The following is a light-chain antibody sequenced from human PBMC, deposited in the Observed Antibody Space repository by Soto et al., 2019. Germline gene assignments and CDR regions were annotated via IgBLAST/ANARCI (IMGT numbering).Light chain of an antibody. V-gene: IGLV2-8*01. CDR1: SSDVGGYNY. J-gene: IGLJ2*01. CDR3: SAYAGSSTWV. CDR2: EVY. Sequence: QSAPTQPPSASGSPGQSVTFSCTGTSSDVGGYNYVSWYQQYPGKAPKLMIYEVYKRPSGVPDRFSGSESGNMASLTVSGLQPEDEADYYCSAYAGSSTWVFGGGTKLTVL.